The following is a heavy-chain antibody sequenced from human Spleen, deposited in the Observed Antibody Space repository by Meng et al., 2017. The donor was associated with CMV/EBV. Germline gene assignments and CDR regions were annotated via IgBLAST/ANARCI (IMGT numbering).Heavy chain of an antibody. Sequence: GESLKISCAASGFTFTTFSVHWVRQAPGKGLEWVADISYDGNDKYYADSVKGRFTISRDNSKNTLYLQMNGLRAEDSAVYYCATGRDGNDYWGQGTLVTVSS. V-gene: IGHV3-30*04. CDR1: GFTFTTFS. CDR2: ISYDGNDK. J-gene: IGHJ4*02. CDR3: ATGRDGNDY. D-gene: IGHD5-24*01.